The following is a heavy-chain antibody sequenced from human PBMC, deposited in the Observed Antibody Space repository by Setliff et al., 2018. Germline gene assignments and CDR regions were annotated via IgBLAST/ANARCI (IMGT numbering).Heavy chain of an antibody. Sequence: GESLKISCKGSGYSFTSYWIGWVRQMPGKGLEWMGIIYPGDSDTRYSPSFQGQVTISADKSISTAYLQWSSLKASDTAMYYCARSRSNFWSGYFNWFDPWGQGTLITVSS. CDR1: GYSFTSYW. V-gene: IGHV5-51*01. CDR2: IYPGDSDT. D-gene: IGHD3-3*01. CDR3: ARSRSNFWSGYFNWFDP. J-gene: IGHJ5*02.